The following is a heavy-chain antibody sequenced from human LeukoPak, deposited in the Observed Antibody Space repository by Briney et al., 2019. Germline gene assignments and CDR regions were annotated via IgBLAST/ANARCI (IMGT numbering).Heavy chain of an antibody. D-gene: IGHD3-10*01. CDR3: ARDSEVRRNLWHY. CDR1: GGTFSSYA. J-gene: IGHJ4*02. Sequence: GASVKVSCKASGGTFSSYAISWVRQAPGQGLEWMGRIIPILGTANYAQKFQGRVTITADESTSTVYMEVSSLRSEDTAVYFCARDSEVRRNLWHYWGQGTLVTVSS. V-gene: IGHV1-69*11. CDR2: IIPILGTA.